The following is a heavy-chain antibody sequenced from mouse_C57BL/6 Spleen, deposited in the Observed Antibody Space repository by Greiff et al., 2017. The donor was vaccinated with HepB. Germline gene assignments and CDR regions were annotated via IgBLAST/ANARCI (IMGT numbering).Heavy chain of an antibody. Sequence: QVQLQQSGAELVMPGASVKLSCKASGYTFTSYWMHWVKQRPGQGLEWIGEIDPSDSYTNYNQKFKGKSTLTVDKSSSTAYMQLSSLTSEDSAVYYCARRASRYFDYWGQGTTLTVSS. V-gene: IGHV1-69*01. CDR2: IDPSDSYT. D-gene: IGHD3-3*01. CDR1: GYTFTSYW. CDR3: ARRASRYFDY. J-gene: IGHJ2*01.